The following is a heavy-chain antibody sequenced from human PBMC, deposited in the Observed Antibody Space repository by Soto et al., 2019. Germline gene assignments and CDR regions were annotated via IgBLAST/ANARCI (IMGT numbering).Heavy chain of an antibody. CDR3: ARDDENSDYVWGSYRLLRRYYYGMDV. J-gene: IGHJ6*02. D-gene: IGHD3-16*02. CDR2: ISAYNGNK. V-gene: IGHV1-18*04. Sequence: ASVKVSCKASGYTFTSYGISWVRQAPGQGLEWMGWISAYNGNKNYAQKLQGRVTMTTDTSTSTAYMELRRLRSDDTAVYYCARDDENSDYVWGSYRLLRRYYYGMDVWGQGTTVPVSS. CDR1: GYTFTSYG.